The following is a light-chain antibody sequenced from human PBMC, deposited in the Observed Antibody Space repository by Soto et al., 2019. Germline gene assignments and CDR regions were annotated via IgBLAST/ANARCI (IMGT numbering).Light chain of an antibody. V-gene: IGLV1-40*01. J-gene: IGLJ3*02. CDR3: QSYDSSLSGSV. CDR1: RSNIGAGYD. CDR2: GNT. Sequence: QSVLTQPPSVSGAPGQRVTISCTGSRSNIGAGYDVHWYQQLPGTVPRLLISGNTNRPSGVPDRFSGSKSGTSASLVISGLQPEDEADYYCQSYDSSLSGSVFGGGTQLTVL.